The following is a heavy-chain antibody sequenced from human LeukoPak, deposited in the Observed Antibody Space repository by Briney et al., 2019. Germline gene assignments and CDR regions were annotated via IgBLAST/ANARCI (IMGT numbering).Heavy chain of an antibody. CDR2: ISSSSSYI. J-gene: IGHJ6*03. D-gene: IGHD2-15*01. V-gene: IGHV3-21*01. CDR3: ARVVVAADPHMDA. Sequence: PGGSLRLSCAASGFTFSSYSMNWVRQAPGKGLEWVSSISSSSSYIYYADSVKGRFTISRDNAKNSLYLQMNSLRAEDTAVYYCARVVVAADPHMDAWGKGTTVTVSS. CDR1: GFTFSSYS.